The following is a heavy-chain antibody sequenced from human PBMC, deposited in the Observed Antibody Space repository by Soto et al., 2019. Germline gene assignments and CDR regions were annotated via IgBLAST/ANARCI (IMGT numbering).Heavy chain of an antibody. D-gene: IGHD6-19*01. CDR3: AKVGGSSGWEY. J-gene: IGHJ4*02. CDR2: ISYDGSNK. Sequence: GGSLRLSCAASGFTFSSYGMHWVRQAPGKGLEWVAVISYDGSNKYYADSVKGRFTISRDNSKNTLYLQMNSLRAEDTAVYYCAKVGGSSGWEYWGQGTLVTVSS. V-gene: IGHV3-30*18. CDR1: GFTFSSYG.